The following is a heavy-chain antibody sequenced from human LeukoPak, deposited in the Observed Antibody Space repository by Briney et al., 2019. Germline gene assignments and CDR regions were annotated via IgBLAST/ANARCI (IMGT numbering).Heavy chain of an antibody. D-gene: IGHD1-1*01. CDR2: ITDDEDT. Sequence: GGSLGLSCVASGVPFRSYAMTGVRQTPGKGLEAVSDITDDEDTYYPDPLKGRFTISRDNSQNTVLLQMNSLRVEDTAVYYCAKVDYWSPENYFDSWGQGTLVTVSS. CDR1: GVPFRSYA. CDR3: AKVDYWSPENYFDS. V-gene: IGHV3-23*01. J-gene: IGHJ4*02.